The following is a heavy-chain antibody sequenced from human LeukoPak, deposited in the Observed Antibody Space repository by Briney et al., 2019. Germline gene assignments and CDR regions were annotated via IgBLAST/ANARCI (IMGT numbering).Heavy chain of an antibody. V-gene: IGHV3-30*02. CDR1: GFTFSSYG. D-gene: IGHD6-6*01. Sequence: PGGSPRLSCAASGFTFSSYGMHWVRQAPGKGLEWVALIRYDGSNKYYADSVKGRFTISRDNSKNTLYLQMNSLRAEDTAVYYCAKDSSSPRVPTGDYFDYWGQGTLVTVSS. CDR2: IRYDGSNK. J-gene: IGHJ4*02. CDR3: AKDSSSPRVPTGDYFDY.